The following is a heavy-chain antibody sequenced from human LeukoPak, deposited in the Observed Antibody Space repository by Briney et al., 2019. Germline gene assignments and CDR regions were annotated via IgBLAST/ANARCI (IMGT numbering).Heavy chain of an antibody. V-gene: IGHV3-30*02. Sequence: GGSLRLSCAASGFTFSSYGMHWVRQAPGKGLEWVAFIRYDGSNNYYVDSVKGRFAISRDNSKDTLYLQMSSLRPEDSALYYCARGSESPDHWGQGTLVTVSS. CDR3: ARGSESPDH. CDR1: GFTFSSYG. J-gene: IGHJ4*02. D-gene: IGHD6-25*01. CDR2: IRYDGSNN.